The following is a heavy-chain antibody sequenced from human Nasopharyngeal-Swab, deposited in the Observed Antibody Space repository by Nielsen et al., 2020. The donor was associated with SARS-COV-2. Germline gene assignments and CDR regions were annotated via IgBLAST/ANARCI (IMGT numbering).Heavy chain of an antibody. J-gene: IGHJ4*02. CDR3: ARDPVAGTFDY. D-gene: IGHD6-19*01. CDR1: GDSVPSNSSA. Sequence: SQTLSLTCSIPGDSVPSNSSAWNWLRPSPSRGLDWLGRTYYRSKWYNDYAVSVKSRITINPDTSKNQFSLQLNSVTPEDTAVYYCARDPVAGTFDYWGQGTLVTVSS. V-gene: IGHV6-1*01. CDR2: TYYRSKWYN.